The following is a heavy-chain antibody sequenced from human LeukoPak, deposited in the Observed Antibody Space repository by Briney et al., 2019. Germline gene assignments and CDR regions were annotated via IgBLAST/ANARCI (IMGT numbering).Heavy chain of an antibody. CDR3: ASQRIAAAGIGYYYYYGMDV. CDR1: GGSISSSSYS. Sequence: SETLSLTCTVSGGSISSSSYSWGWIRQPPGKGLEWIGSIYYSGSTYYNPSLKSRVTISVDTSKNQFSLKLSSVTAADTAVYYCASQRIAAAGIGYYYYYGMDVWGQGTTVTVSS. CDR2: IYYSGST. J-gene: IGHJ6*02. V-gene: IGHV4-39*01. D-gene: IGHD6-13*01.